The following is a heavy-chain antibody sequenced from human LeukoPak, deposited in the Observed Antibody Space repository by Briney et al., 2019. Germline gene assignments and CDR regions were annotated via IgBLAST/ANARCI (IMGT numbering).Heavy chain of an antibody. Sequence: ASVKVSCKASGYTFSSYDINWVRQAPGQGLEWMGWISAYNGNTNYAQKLQGRVTMTTDTSTSTAYMELRSLRSDDTAVYYCARAPLSIAAARAYYYYYYMDVWGKGTTVTVSS. J-gene: IGHJ6*03. CDR2: ISAYNGNT. D-gene: IGHD6-13*01. V-gene: IGHV1-18*01. CDR3: ARAPLSIAAARAYYYYYYMDV. CDR1: GYTFSSYD.